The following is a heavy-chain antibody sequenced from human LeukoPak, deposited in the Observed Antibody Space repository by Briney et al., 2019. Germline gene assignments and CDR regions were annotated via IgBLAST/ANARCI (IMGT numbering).Heavy chain of an antibody. Sequence: TSETLSLTCAVSGGSISSGGYSWRWLRQPPGKGLEWIGYIYHSGSTYYNPSLKSRVTISVDRSKNQFSLKLSSVTAADTAVYYCARGYGSGPGHYDMDVWGQGTTVTVSS. CDR1: GGSISSGGYS. CDR2: IYHSGST. CDR3: ARGYGSGPGHYDMDV. D-gene: IGHD3-10*01. J-gene: IGHJ6*02. V-gene: IGHV4-30-2*01.